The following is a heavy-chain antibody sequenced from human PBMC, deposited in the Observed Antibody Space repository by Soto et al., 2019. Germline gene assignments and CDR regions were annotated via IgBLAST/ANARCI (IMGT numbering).Heavy chain of an antibody. CDR3: ARDRLYDSSGYYFALYWFDL. D-gene: IGHD3-22*01. CDR2: ISSSSSAI. Sequence: PGGSLRLSCTASGFTFSSYSMNWVRQAPGKGLEWVSYISSSSSAIYYADSVKGRFTISRDNAKNSLYLQMNSLRDEDTAVYYCARDRLYDSSGYYFALYWFDLWGRGTLVPVSS. CDR1: GFTFSSYS. V-gene: IGHV3-48*02. J-gene: IGHJ2*01.